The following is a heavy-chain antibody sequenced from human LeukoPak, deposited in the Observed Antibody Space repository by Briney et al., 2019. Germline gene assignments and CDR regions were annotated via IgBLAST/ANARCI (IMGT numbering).Heavy chain of an antibody. J-gene: IGHJ4*02. Sequence: GGSLSLSCAGSGFTFSSYNMNWVRQAPGKGLEWISYISSSSNTTYYADSVQGRFTVSRDNSKNTLYLQMHSLRAEDTAIYYCAATRVCGGVLLRPNCLYFENWGLGTLVTVSS. CDR3: AATRVCGGVLLRPNCLYFEN. V-gene: IGHV3-48*01. D-gene: IGHD3-10*01. CDR2: ISSSSNTT. CDR1: GFTFSSYN.